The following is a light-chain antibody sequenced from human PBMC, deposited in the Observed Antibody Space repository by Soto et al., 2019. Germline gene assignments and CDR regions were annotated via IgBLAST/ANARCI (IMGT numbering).Light chain of an antibody. CDR1: QSLSSSY. Sequence: CRASQSLSSSYLAWYQQKPGQAPRLLIYGASSRATGIPDRFSVSGSGMDYALALRSREPEESALPFCERSATAAVSFGGGTKVDIK. J-gene: IGKJ4*01. CDR2: GAS. V-gene: IGKV3-20*01. CDR3: ERSATAAVS.